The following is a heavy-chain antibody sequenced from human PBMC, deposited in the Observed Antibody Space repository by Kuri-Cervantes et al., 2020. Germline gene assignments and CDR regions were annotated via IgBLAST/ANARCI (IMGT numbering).Heavy chain of an antibody. CDR3: VREGETIRSGRSLWRWFDP. J-gene: IGHJ5*02. D-gene: IGHD1-26*01. Sequence: GESLKISCAASGFTFSSYGMHWVRQAPGKGLEWVAVISYDGSNKYYADSVKGRFTISRDNSKNALYLQMNSLRAEDTAVYYCVREGETIRSGRSLWRWFDPWGQGTLVTVSS. CDR1: GFTFSSYG. V-gene: IGHV3-30*03. CDR2: ISYDGSNK.